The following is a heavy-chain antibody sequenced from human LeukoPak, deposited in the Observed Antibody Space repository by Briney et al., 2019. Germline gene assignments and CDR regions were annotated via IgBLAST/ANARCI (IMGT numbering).Heavy chain of an antibody. CDR2: ISISSSTI. V-gene: IGHV3-48*03. D-gene: IGHD4/OR15-4a*01. CDR1: GFTFSSYE. CDR3: ARLRGAYPIDY. J-gene: IGHJ4*02. Sequence: PGGSLRLSCAASGFTFSSYEMNWVRQAPGKGLDWISYISISSSTIYYADSVKGRFTISRDNAKNSLYLQMNSLRAEDTAVYYCARLRGAYPIDYWGQGTLVTVST.